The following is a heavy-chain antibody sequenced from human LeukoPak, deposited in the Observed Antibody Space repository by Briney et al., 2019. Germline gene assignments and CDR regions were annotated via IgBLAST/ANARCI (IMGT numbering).Heavy chain of an antibody. CDR1: GGSISSSSYY. Sequence: SETLSLTCTVSGGSISSSSYYWGWIRQPPGKGLEWIGSIYYSGSTYYNPSLKSRVTISVDTSKNQFSLKLSSVTAADTAVYYCARDQWELLAFQHWGQGTLVTVSS. D-gene: IGHD1-26*01. V-gene: IGHV4-39*02. J-gene: IGHJ1*01. CDR2: IYYSGST. CDR3: ARDQWELLAFQH.